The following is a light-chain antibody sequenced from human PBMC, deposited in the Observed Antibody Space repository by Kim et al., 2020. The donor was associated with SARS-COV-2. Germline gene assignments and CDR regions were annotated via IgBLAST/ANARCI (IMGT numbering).Light chain of an antibody. CDR3: NSRDSSGNHLV. CDR2: GKN. V-gene: IGLV3-19*01. Sequence: ALGQTVRITCQGDSLRSYYASWYKQKPGQAPVLVIYGKNNRPSGIPDRVSGSSSGNKASLTITGAQAEDEADYYCNSRDSSGNHLVFGGGTQLTVL. CDR1: SLRSYY. J-gene: IGLJ3*02.